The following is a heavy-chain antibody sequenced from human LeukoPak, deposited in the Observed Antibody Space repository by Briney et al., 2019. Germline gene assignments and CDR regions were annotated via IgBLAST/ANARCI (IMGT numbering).Heavy chain of an antibody. J-gene: IGHJ4*02. V-gene: IGHV1-18*01. CDR2: VSAYNGNT. Sequence: GASVKVSCKASGYTFTSYGISWARQAPGQGLEWMGWVSAYNGNTNYAQKFQGRVTMTTDTPTSTVYMELRSLRSDDTAVYYCGRHDGGSGWPWLGIDYWGQGTLVTVSS. CDR3: GRHDGGSGWPWLGIDY. D-gene: IGHD6-25*01. CDR1: GYTFTSYG.